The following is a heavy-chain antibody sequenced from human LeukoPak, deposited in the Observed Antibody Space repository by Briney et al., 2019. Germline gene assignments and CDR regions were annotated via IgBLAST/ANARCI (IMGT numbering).Heavy chain of an antibody. D-gene: IGHD2-15*01. CDR3: AKGYCSGGNCYQYFDY. Sequence: GGPLRLSCAASGFTFSSNSMSWVRQAPGKGLEWLSAINYSVDATYYVDPVKGRFTISRDNSKNTLYLQMNSLRAEDTAIYYCAKGYCSGGNCYQYFDYWGQGTLVTDSS. J-gene: IGHJ4*02. CDR1: GFTFSSNS. CDR2: INYSVDAT. V-gene: IGHV3-23*01.